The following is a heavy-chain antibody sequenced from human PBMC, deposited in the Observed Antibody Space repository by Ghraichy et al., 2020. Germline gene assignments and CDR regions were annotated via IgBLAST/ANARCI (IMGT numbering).Heavy chain of an antibody. CDR1: GDSVSSNNAA. D-gene: IGHD1-26*01. V-gene: IGHV6-1*01. CDR2: TYYRSKWYN. Sequence: QTLSLTCDISGDSVSSNNAAWNWIRQSPSRGLEWLGRTYYRSKWYNYYAISMESRLRIIPDTSKNQFSLQLTSVIPDDTAVYYCARGSVGSTSGFDYWGQGTLVTVSS. J-gene: IGHJ4*02. CDR3: ARGSVGSTSGFDY.